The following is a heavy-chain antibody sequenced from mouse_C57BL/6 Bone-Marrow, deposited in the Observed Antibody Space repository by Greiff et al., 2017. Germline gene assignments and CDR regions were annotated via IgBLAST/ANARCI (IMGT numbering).Heavy chain of an antibody. J-gene: IGHJ3*01. Sequence: EVNLVESGGGLVQPGGSLKLSCAASGFTFSDYYMYWVRQTPEKRLEWVAYISNGGGSTYYPDTVKGRFTISRDNAKNTLYLQMSRLKSEDTAMYYCARRAYYSQGFAYWGQGTLVTVSA. D-gene: IGHD2-12*01. CDR1: GFTFSDYY. V-gene: IGHV5-12*01. CDR3: ARRAYYSQGFAY. CDR2: ISNGGGST.